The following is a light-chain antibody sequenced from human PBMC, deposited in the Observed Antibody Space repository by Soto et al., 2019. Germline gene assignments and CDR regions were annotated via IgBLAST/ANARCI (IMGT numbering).Light chain of an antibody. J-gene: IGKJ1*01. CDR2: DAS. Sequence: DIQMTQSPSTLPASVGDRVTITCRASQSIITWLAWYQQKPGTAPRVLIYDASSLQSGVPSRFSGSGSGTEFTLTISSLQPDDFATYYCQQYHSYSRTFGPGTKVEIK. CDR3: QQYHSYSRT. CDR1: QSIITW. V-gene: IGKV1-5*01.